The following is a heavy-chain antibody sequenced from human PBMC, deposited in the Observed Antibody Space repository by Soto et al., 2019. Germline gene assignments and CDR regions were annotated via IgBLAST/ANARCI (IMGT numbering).Heavy chain of an antibody. D-gene: IGHD3-9*01. J-gene: IGHJ5*02. CDR1: GYPFIKYG. CDR3: ATSYDTGFDP. V-gene: IGHV1-18*04. CDR2: IKVDSGYT. Sequence: QLQLVQSAAEVKKPEASVRVSCKAYGYPFIKYGISWIREAPEQGLEWMGWIKVDSGYTNYAQKFQGRVTMTADTSSDTAFMEMRSLRLDATAVYFCATSYDTGFDPWGQGTLVSVSS.